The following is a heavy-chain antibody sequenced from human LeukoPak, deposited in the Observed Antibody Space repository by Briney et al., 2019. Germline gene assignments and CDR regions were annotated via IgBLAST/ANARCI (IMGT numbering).Heavy chain of an antibody. V-gene: IGHV3-7*03. D-gene: IGHD3-9*01. J-gene: IGHJ4*02. CDR2: IKQDGSEK. CDR3: AGGTGFIIKD. CDR1: GFTFSLYW. Sequence: PGGSLRLSCAASGFTFSLYWMNWVRRAPGKGLEWVANIKQDGSEKNYVDSVKGRFTISRDNAKNSLYLQMNNLRVEDTAMYYCAGGTGFIIKDCGQGTLVTVSS.